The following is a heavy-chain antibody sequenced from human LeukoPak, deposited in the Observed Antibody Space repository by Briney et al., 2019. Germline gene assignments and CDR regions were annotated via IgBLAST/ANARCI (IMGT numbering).Heavy chain of an antibody. Sequence: ASVKVSCKASGYTFTSYAMHWVRQAPGQRLEWMGWISAYNGNTNYAQKLQGRVTMTTDTSTSTAYMELRSLRSDDTAVYYCARDPLYAIPFFDYWGQGTLVTVSS. CDR2: ISAYNGNT. CDR3: ARDPLYAIPFFDY. V-gene: IGHV1-18*01. D-gene: IGHD2-8*01. J-gene: IGHJ4*02. CDR1: GYTFTSYA.